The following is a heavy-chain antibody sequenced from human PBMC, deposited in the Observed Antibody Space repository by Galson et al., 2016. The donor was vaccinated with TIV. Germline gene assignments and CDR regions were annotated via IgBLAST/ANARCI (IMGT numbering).Heavy chain of an antibody. CDR3: ARHFLWLGDLAWFDP. D-gene: IGHD3-10*01. CDR1: GFSITSGPF. CDR2: IYQSGTA. V-gene: IGHV4-38-2*01. J-gene: IGHJ5*02. Sequence: SETLSLTCVVSGFSITSGPFWGWIRQPPGKGLEWLGSIYQSGTAYYDPSLKRRVTISVDTSKNQFSLNLNSVTATDTAVYYCARHFLWLGDLAWFDPWGQGTLVTVSS.